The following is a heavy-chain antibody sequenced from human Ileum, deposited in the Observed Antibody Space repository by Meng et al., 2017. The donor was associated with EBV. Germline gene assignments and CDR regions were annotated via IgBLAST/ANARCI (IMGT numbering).Heavy chain of an antibody. Sequence: VRLWGSGGGVSRPGTSLRFLCAASGLSLSNYGMHWVRQAPGKGLEWVALISPDGIWYPESVKGRFTVSRDNSKNTFYLQMNSLRFEDTAVYYCARDGIGWYPGDYWGRGTLVTVSS. CDR3: ARDGIGWYPGDY. J-gene: IGHJ4*02. CDR1: GLSLSNYG. CDR2: ISPDGI. D-gene: IGHD6-19*01. V-gene: IGHV3-30*03.